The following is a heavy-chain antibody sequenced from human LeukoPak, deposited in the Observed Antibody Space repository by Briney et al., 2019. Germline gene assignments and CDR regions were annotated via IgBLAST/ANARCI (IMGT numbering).Heavy chain of an antibody. J-gene: IGHJ3*02. CDR3: ARLYYYDSSGYWPLDAFDI. V-gene: IGHV4-39*01. CDR1: GGSISSSSYY. Sequence: SETLSLTCTVSGGSISSSSYYWGWIRQPPGKGLEWIGSIYYSGSTYYNPSLKSRVTISVDTSKNQSSLKLSSVTAADTAVYYCARLYYYDSSGYWPLDAFDIWGQGSMVTVSS. D-gene: IGHD3-22*01. CDR2: IYYSGST.